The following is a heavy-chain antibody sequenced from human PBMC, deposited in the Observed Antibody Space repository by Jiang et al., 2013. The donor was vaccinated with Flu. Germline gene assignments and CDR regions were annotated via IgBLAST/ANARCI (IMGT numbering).Heavy chain of an antibody. V-gene: IGHV3-21*01. CDR2: MSSSSRFI. CDR3: ARDGGYSSAWIDF. Sequence: GGGLVKPGGSLRLSCATSGFTFSSYTMMWVRQAPGKGLEWVSYMSSSSRFIYYADSVRGRFTISRDNAKNSLFLQLNSLRVEDTAVYYCARDGGYSSAWIDFWGQGTLVTVSS. CDR1: GFTFSSYT. J-gene: IGHJ4*02. D-gene: IGHD6-19*01.